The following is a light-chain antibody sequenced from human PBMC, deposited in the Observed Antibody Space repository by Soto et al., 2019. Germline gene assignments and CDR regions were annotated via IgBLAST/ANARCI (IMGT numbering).Light chain of an antibody. J-gene: IGLJ1*01. Sequence: QSALTQPPSVSGSPGQSVTISCTGTSSDIGGYNYVSWYQQFPGKAPKVMIYDVTKRPSGVPDRFSGSNSGNTASLTISGLQAEDEADYYCCSYAGTTHVFGTGTKLTVL. V-gene: IGLV2-11*01. CDR3: CSYAGTTHV. CDR2: DVT. CDR1: SSDIGGYNY.